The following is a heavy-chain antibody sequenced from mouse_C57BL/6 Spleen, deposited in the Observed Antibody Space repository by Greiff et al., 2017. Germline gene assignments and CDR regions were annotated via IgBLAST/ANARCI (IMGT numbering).Heavy chain of an antibody. Sequence: VQLQQPGAELVRPGSSVKLSCKASGYTFTSYWMDWVKQRPGQGLEWIGNIYPSDSETHYNQKFKDKATLTVDKSSSTAYMQLSSLTSEDSAVYYCARVDPLPCWGQGTLVTVAA. CDR2: IYPSDSET. J-gene: IGHJ3*01. CDR1: GYTFTSYW. V-gene: IGHV1-61*01. CDR3: ARVDPLPC.